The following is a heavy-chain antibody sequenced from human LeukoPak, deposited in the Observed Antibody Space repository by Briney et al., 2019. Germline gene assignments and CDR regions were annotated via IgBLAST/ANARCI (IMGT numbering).Heavy chain of an antibody. CDR1: GFTFSSYA. D-gene: IGHD6-19*01. CDR2: ISYNGGDK. CDR3: ARVSVPHSNGWYGGHYFDY. Sequence: GRSLRLSCAASGFTFSSYAMHWVRQAPGKGLEWVALISYNGGDKYYADSLKGRFTISRDNSENTLYLQVNSPRAEDTAVYYRARVSVPHSNGWYGGHYFDYWGQGTLVTVSS. J-gene: IGHJ4*02. V-gene: IGHV3-30-3*01.